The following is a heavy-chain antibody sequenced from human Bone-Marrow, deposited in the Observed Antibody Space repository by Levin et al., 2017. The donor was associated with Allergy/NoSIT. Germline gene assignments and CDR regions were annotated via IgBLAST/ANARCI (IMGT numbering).Heavy chain of an antibody. D-gene: IGHD6-6*01. CDR3: ARGGAARPDY. CDR1: GFTLSSYG. J-gene: IGHJ4*02. Sequence: GGSLRLSCAASGFTLSSYGMNWVRQAPGKGLERVSYISSSSTTTNYADSVKGRFTISRDNAKNSLYLHMNSLRVEDTAVYYCARGGAARPDYWAQGTLVTVSS. V-gene: IGHV3-48*01. CDR2: ISSSSTTT.